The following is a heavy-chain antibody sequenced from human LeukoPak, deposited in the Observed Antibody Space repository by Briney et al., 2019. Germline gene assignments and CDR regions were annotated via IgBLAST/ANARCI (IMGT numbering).Heavy chain of an antibody. CDR2: IVVGSGNT. CDR1: GFTFTSSA. D-gene: IGHD3-3*01. J-gene: IGHJ4*02. CDR3: AAVSDYDFWSVVRY. V-gene: IGHV1-58*02. Sequence: ASVKVSCKTSGFTFTSSAMQWVRQARGQRLEWIGWIVVGSGNTKYAQKFHERVTITRDMSTSTAYMELSSLRSEDTAVYYCAAVSDYDFWSVVRYWGQGTLVTVSS.